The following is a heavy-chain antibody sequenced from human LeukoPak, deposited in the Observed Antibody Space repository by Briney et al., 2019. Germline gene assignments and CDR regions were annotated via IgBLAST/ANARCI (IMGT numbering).Heavy chain of an antibody. Sequence: PGGSQGLPYAASVFPFRSYGMHGVPQAPGKGLGWGAVLSYDGSNKHYADSVKGRFTISRDNSKNTLYLQMNSLRAEDTAVYYCAKEVIAAAAPDYWGQGTLVTVSS. CDR1: VFPFRSYG. D-gene: IGHD6-13*01. CDR2: LSYDGSNK. CDR3: AKEVIAAAAPDY. J-gene: IGHJ4*02. V-gene: IGHV3-30*18.